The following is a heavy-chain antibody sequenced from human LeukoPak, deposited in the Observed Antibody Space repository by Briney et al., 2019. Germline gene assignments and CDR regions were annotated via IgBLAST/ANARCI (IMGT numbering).Heavy chain of an antibody. CDR1: GGSFSGYY. J-gene: IGHJ6*02. D-gene: IGHD6-13*01. V-gene: IGHV4-34*01. CDR3: ATLSSSHGGMDV. CDR2: INHSGST. Sequence: PSETLSLTCAVYGGSFSGYYWSWIRQPPGKGLEWIGEINHSGSTNYNPSLKSRVTISVDTSKNQFSLKLSSVTAADTAVYYCATLSSSHGGMDVWGQGTTVTVSS.